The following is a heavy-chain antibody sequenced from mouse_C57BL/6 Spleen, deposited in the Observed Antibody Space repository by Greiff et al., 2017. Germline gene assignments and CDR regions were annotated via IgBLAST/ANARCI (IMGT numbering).Heavy chain of an antibody. CDR2: INPSTGGT. CDR3: ARSGGNSAWFAY. CDR1: GYSFTGYY. J-gene: IGHJ3*01. V-gene: IGHV1-42*01. D-gene: IGHD2-1*01. Sequence: VQLKESGPELVKPGASVKISCKASGYSFTGYYMNWVKQSPEKSLEWIGEINPSTGGTTYNQKFKAKATLTVDKSSSTAYMQLKSLTSEDSAVYYCARSGGNSAWFAYWGQGTLVTVSA.